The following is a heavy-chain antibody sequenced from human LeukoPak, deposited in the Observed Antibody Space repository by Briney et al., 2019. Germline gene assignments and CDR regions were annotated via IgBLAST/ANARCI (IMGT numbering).Heavy chain of an antibody. CDR1: GGSFSGYY. CDR3: ARGPVRYCSSTRCYGFDS. V-gene: IGHV4-34*01. D-gene: IGHD2-2*01. J-gene: IGHJ4*02. Sequence: PSETLSLTCAVYGGSFSGYYWSWIRQPPGKGLEWIGEINHSGSTNYNPSLKSRVTISVDTSKNQFSLKLSSVTAADTAVYYCARGPVRYCSSTRCYGFDSWGQGTLVTVSS. CDR2: INHSGST.